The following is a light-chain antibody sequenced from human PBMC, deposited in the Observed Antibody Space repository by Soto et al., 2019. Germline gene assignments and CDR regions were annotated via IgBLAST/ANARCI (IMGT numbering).Light chain of an antibody. Sequence: DIQMTQSPSTLSASVGDRVTITCRSSQSISSWLAWYQQKPGKAPKLLIYKASSLESGVPSRFSGSGSGTDFTLTISRLQSDDFATYCCQQYNRLWTFGQGTTVEIK. J-gene: IGKJ1*01. CDR3: QQYNRLWT. V-gene: IGKV1-5*03. CDR2: KAS. CDR1: QSISSW.